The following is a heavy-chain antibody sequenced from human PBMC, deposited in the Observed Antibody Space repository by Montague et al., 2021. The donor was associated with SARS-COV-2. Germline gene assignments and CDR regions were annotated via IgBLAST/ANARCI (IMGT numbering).Heavy chain of an antibody. CDR1: GGSISSSSHY. J-gene: IGHJ4*02. CDR3: ARAQMAVTEYYPDY. V-gene: IGHV4-39*01. D-gene: IGHD2/OR15-2a*01. CDR2: IYYSGTT. Sequence: SETLSLTCSVSGGSISSSSHYWAWIRQPPGIILEWIGTIYYSGTTLYPPSLKSRITMSVDTSHNQFSLQLNSVSATDTAVYYCARAQMAVTEYYPDYWGQGIMVTVSS.